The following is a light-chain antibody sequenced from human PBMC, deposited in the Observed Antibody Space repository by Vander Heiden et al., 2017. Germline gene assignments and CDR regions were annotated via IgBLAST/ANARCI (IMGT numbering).Light chain of an antibody. CDR3: QQEDNLPFT. Sequence: DIQMTQSPSSLSASVGDRVTITCQASQDISNYLNWYQQKPGKAPKLLIYDASNLETGVPSRFSGSGSGTDFTFTISSLQPEDVATYYCQQEDNLPFTFGQGTPLEIK. CDR1: QDISNY. J-gene: IGKJ5*01. CDR2: DAS. V-gene: IGKV1-33*01.